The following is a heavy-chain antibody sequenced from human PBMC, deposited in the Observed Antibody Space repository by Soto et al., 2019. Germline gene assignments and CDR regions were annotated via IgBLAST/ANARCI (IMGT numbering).Heavy chain of an antibody. CDR1: EYTFTGYY. V-gene: IGHV1-2*02. CDR2: INPNSGGT. J-gene: IGHJ4*02. CDR3: ARGPRYSSSWYGY. D-gene: IGHD6-13*01. Sequence: QVQLVQSGAEVKKPGASVKFSCKASEYTFTGYYMHWVRQAPGQGPEWMGWINPNSGGTNYAHKFQGRVTLTRDTSISTAYMELSRLRSDDTAVYYCARGPRYSSSWYGYWGQGTLVTVSS.